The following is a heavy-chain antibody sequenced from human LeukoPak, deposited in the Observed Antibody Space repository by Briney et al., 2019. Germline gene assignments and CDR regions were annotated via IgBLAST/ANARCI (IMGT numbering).Heavy chain of an antibody. CDR2: ISHSGNT. D-gene: IGHD3-16*01. CDR1: GGSISNYY. J-gene: IGHJ4*02. V-gene: IGHV4-59*01. CDR3: ARVGRGDYVWGRYSFDY. Sequence: SETLSLTCTVSGGSISNYYWSWIRQPPGKGREWIGYISHSGNTNYNPSLKSRVAISLDTSKNQFSLILSSVTAADTAVYYCARVGRGDYVWGRYSFDYWGQGTLVTVSS.